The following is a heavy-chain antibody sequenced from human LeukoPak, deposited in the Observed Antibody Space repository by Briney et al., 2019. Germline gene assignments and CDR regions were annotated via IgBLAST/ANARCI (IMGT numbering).Heavy chain of an antibody. CDR2: IYTSGST. Sequence: SETLSLTCTVSGGSISSYYWSWIRQPPGKGLEWIGYIYTSGSTNYNPSLKSRVTISVDTSKNQFSLKLTSVTAADTAVYYCARGAYYFDYWGQGTLVNVSS. V-gene: IGHV4-4*09. D-gene: IGHD1-26*01. CDR1: GGSISSYY. CDR3: ARGAYYFDY. J-gene: IGHJ4*02.